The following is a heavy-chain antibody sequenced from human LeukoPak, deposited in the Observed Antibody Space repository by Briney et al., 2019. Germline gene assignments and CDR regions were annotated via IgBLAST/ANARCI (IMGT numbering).Heavy chain of an antibody. Sequence: SVKVSCKASGGTFSNYGISWVRQAPGQGPEWMGGIIPIFGTTNYAQKFQGRVTITADEFTSTAYMEVSRLSSKDTAVYYCARGHSAAAGTFTAFDIWGQGTMVTVSS. CDR3: ARGHSAAAGTFTAFDI. CDR1: GGTFSNYG. D-gene: IGHD6-13*01. J-gene: IGHJ3*02. CDR2: IIPIFGTT. V-gene: IGHV1-69*01.